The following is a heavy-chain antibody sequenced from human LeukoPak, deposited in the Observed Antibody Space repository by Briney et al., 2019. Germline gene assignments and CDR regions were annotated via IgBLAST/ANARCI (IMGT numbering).Heavy chain of an antibody. J-gene: IGHJ3*02. CDR1: GDSFSSHS. CDR3: ARDPTTVTKGLDI. Sequence: PSETLSLTCTVSGDSFSSHSWSWVRQPPGRGLEWIGYVSYIGSTSYNPSLKSRVTISVDTSKNQFSLKLSSVTAADTAVYYCARDPTTVTKGLDIWGQGTMVTVSS. CDR2: VSYIGST. V-gene: IGHV4-59*11. D-gene: IGHD4-17*01.